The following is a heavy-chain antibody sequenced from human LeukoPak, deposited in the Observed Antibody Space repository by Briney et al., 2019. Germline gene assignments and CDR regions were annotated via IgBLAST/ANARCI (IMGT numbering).Heavy chain of an antibody. Sequence: GGSLRLSCAASGFTFSSYAMHWVRQAPGKGLEWVAVISYDGSNKYYADSVKGRFTISRDNSKNTLYLQMNSLRAEDTAVYYCAGGKCKDYWGQGTLVTVSS. J-gene: IGHJ4*02. CDR1: GFTFSSYA. CDR3: AGGKCKDY. D-gene: IGHD2/OR15-2a*01. CDR2: ISYDGSNK. V-gene: IGHV3-30*04.